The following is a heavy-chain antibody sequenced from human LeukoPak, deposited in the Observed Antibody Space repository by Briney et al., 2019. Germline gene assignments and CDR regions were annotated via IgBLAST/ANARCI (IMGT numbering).Heavy chain of an antibody. CDR1: GFKFSDHY. CDR3: AKDLPSGWLTKTIVFDY. Sequence: GGSLRLSCAASGFKFSDHYIDWVRQAPGKGLEWVGRSRNKASSYTTEYAASVEGRFTISRDVSESSLYLQMNSLRAEDTAVYYCAKDLPSGWLTKTIVFDYWGQGTLVTVSS. V-gene: IGHV3-72*01. CDR2: SRNKASSYTT. D-gene: IGHD6-19*01. J-gene: IGHJ4*02.